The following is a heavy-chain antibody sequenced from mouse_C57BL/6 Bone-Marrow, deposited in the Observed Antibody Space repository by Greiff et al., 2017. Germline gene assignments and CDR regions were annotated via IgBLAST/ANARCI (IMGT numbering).Heavy chain of an antibody. J-gene: IGHJ3*01. CDR2: IDPSDSYT. CDR3: ARSGDGPSFAY. V-gene: IGHV1-59*01. CDR1: GYTFTSYW. D-gene: IGHD2-3*01. Sequence: QVQLQQPGAELVRPGTSVKLSCKASGYTFTSYWMHWVKQRPGQGLEWIGVIDPSDSYTNYNQKFKGKATLTVDTSSSTAYMQRSSLTSEDSAVYYCARSGDGPSFAYWGQGTLVTVSA.